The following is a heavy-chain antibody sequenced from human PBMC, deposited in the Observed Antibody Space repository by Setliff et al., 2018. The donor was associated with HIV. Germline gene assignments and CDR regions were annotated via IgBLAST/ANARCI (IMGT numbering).Heavy chain of an antibody. V-gene: IGHV3-30*04. CDR3: ARAPSCARSLCYYDNCGYYYNY. CDR1: GFTFSNYA. Sequence: PGGSLRLSCAVSGFTFSNYAMHWVRQASGKGLEWVAVRSYDGNYKYYSDSVKGRFTISRDNSKNTLYLQMDSLIPKDTAAYYCARAPSCARSLCYYDNCGYYYNYWGQGTLVTVSS. CDR2: RSYDGNYK. J-gene: IGHJ4*02. D-gene: IGHD3-22*01.